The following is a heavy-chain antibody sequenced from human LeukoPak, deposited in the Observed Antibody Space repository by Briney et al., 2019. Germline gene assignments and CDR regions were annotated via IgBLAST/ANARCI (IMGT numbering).Heavy chain of an antibody. Sequence: GASLKISCKGSGYRFTSYWIGWVSQMPGKFLECRAIIYPDDSNTRYSPSFQGQVTISADKSISTAYLQWSSLKASDSAMYYCARTYSGTYPNRLDYWGQGTLVTVSS. V-gene: IGHV5-51*01. CDR3: ARTYSGTYPNRLDY. CDR2: IYPDDSNT. D-gene: IGHD1-26*01. CDR1: GYRFTSYW. J-gene: IGHJ4*02.